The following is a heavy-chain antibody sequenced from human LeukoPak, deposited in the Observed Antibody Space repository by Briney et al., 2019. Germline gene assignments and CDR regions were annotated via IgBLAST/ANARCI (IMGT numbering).Heavy chain of an antibody. CDR3: ARGRGIAAAIGY. CDR2: ISAYNGNT. V-gene: IGHV1-18*01. D-gene: IGHD6-13*01. Sequence: ASVKVSCKASGYTFTSYGISWVRQAPGQGLEWMGWISAYNGNTNYAQKFQGRVTMTRNTSISTAYMELSSLRSEDTAVYYCARGRGIAAAIGYWGQGTLVTVSS. CDR1: GYTFTSYG. J-gene: IGHJ4*02.